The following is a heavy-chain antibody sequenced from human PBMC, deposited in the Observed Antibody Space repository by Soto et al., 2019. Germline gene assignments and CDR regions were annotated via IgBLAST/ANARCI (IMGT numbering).Heavy chain of an antibody. J-gene: IGHJ4*02. D-gene: IGHD6-13*01. Sequence: TSETLSHTCAVYGGSFSGYYWSWIRQPPGKGLEWIGEINHSGSTNYNPSLKSRVTISVDTSKNQFSLKLSSVTAADTAVYYCARLSAAGRYFDYWGQGTLVTVSS. CDR3: ARLSAAGRYFDY. V-gene: IGHV4-34*01. CDR1: GGSFSGYY. CDR2: INHSGST.